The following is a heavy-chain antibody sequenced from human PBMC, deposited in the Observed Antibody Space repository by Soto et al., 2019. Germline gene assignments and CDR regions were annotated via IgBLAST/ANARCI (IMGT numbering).Heavy chain of an antibody. Sequence: GSVRLSGAAAGFAFSSDGMHWDRKAPGKVLEWVAVISYDGSNKYYADSVEGRVTVSRDNSKNTLYLQMNSLRAEDTAVYYCAKHKQGYCRGGSCQGTVYYYGTGVCGQGTPATVSS. V-gene: IGHV3-30*18. CDR1: GFAFSSDG. CDR2: ISYDGSNK. J-gene: IGHJ6*02. D-gene: IGHD2-15*01. CDR3: AKHKQGYCRGGSCQGTVYYYGTGV.